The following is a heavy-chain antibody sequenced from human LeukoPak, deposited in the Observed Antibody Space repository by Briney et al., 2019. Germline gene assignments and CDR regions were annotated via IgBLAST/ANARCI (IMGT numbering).Heavy chain of an antibody. CDR1: GFTFSSYS. CDR3: AKDGKGYYYFDY. J-gene: IGHJ4*02. V-gene: IGHV3-23*01. Sequence: GGSLRLSCAASGFTFSSYSMNWVRQAPGKGLEWVSAISGSGGSTYYADSVKGRFTISRDNSKNTLYLQMNSLRAEDTAVYYCAKDGKGYYYFDYWGQGTLVTVSS. D-gene: IGHD1-26*01. CDR2: ISGSGGST.